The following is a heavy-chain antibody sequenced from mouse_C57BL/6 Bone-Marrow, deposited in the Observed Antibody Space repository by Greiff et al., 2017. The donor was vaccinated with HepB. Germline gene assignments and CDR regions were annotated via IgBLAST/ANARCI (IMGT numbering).Heavy chain of an antibody. CDR3: ARGGRWLLQGNYAMDY. Sequence: VQLQQSGAELARPGASVKLSCKASGYTFTSYGISWVKQRTGQGLEWIGEIYPRSGNTYYNEKFKGKATLTADKSSSTAYMELRSLTSEDSAVYFCARGGRWLLQGNYAMDYWGQGTSVTVSS. CDR2: IYPRSGNT. D-gene: IGHD2-3*01. CDR1: GYTFTSYG. V-gene: IGHV1-81*01. J-gene: IGHJ4*01.